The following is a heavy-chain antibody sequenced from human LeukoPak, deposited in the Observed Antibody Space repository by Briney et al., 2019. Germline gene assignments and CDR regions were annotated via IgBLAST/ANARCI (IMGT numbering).Heavy chain of an antibody. J-gene: IGHJ3*01. CDR2: IKQDGSEK. CDR1: GFTFSSYW. V-gene: IGHV3-7*01. CDR3: ARGQHRWDYSHNLMSF. D-gene: IGHD4-11*01. Sequence: GGSLRLSCAASGFTFSSYWMSWVRQAPGKGLEWVANIKQDGSEKYYVDSVKGRFTISRDNSKNTLYLLMNSLRADDTAVYYCARGQHRWDYSHNLMSFWGQGTLVTVSS.